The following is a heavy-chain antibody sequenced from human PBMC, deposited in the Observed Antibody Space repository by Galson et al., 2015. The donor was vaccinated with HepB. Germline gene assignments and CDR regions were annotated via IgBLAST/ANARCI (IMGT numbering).Heavy chain of an antibody. CDR3: ARGHAIYYYYGMDV. CDR1: GYTFTSYG. V-gene: IGHV1-18*01. CDR2: ISAYNGNT. J-gene: IGHJ6*02. Sequence: SVKVSCKASGYTFTSYGISWVRQAPGQGLEWMGWISAYNGNTNYAQKFQGWVTMTRDTSISTAYMELSRLRSDDTAVYYCARGHAIYYYYGMDVWGQGTTVTVSS.